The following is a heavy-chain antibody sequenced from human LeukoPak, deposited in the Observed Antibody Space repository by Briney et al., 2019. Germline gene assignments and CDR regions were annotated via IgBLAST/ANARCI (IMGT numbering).Heavy chain of an antibody. Sequence: PSETLSLTCTVSGGPIYSYYWSWIRQPPGKGLEWIGYIYYSGSTNYNPSLKSRVTISVDTSKNQFSLKLSSVTAADTAVYYCARLRIPARYCSSTSCYELDYWGQGTLVTVSS. CDR3: ARLRIPARYCSSTSCYELDY. CDR1: GGPIYSYY. V-gene: IGHV4-59*08. CDR2: IYYSGST. D-gene: IGHD2-2*01. J-gene: IGHJ4*02.